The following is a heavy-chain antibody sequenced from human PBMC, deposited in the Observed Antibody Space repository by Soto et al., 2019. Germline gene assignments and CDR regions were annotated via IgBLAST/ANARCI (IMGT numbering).Heavy chain of an antibody. J-gene: IGHJ4*02. CDR1: GFTFDDYT. Sequence: GGSLRLSCAASGFTFDDYTMHWVRQAPGKGLEWVSLISWDGGSTYYADSVKGRFTISRDNTKNSLYLQMNSLRTEDTALYYCAKAKQPYSGGDCPDYWGQGTLVTVSS. D-gene: IGHD2-21*02. CDR2: ISWDGGST. CDR3: AKAKQPYSGGDCPDY. V-gene: IGHV3-43*01.